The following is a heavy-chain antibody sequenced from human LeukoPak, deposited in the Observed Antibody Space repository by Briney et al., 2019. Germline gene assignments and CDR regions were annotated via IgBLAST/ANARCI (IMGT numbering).Heavy chain of an antibody. V-gene: IGHV3-7*01. CDR1: GFTFSGNW. D-gene: IGHD5-24*01. Sequence: GSLRLSCEASGFTFSGNWMSWVRQAPGKGLEWVASINPDGSQKLYVDSVKGRFTISRDNTKGSLYLQMNSLGAEDTAMYYCAKLLGTATTYDSWGQGTRVTVSS. CDR2: INPDGSQK. J-gene: IGHJ4*02. CDR3: AKLLGTATTYDS.